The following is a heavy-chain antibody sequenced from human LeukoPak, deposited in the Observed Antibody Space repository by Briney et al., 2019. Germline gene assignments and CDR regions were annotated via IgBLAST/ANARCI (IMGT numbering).Heavy chain of an antibody. D-gene: IGHD6-19*01. CDR1: GYTFINYA. J-gene: IGHJ4*02. CDR2: INTNAGNP. CDR3: ARGDWLVDY. V-gene: IGHV7-4-1*02. Sequence: ASVKVSCKASGYTFINYAVNWVRLAHGQGLEWMGCINTNAGNPTYAQGFTGRFVFSLDTSVSTAYLQISSLKAEDTAVYYCARGDWLVDYWGQGTLVTVSS.